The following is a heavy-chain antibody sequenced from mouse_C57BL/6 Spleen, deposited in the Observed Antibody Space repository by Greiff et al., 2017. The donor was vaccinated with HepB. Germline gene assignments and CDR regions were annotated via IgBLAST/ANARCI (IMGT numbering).Heavy chain of an antibody. CDR2: INPNNGGT. CDR3: AREGRCGNYWYFDV. CDR1: GYTFTDYN. Sequence: EVQLQQSGPELVKPGASVKISCKASGYTFTDYNMDWVKQSHGKSLEWIGDINPNNGGTNYNQKFKGKATLTVDKSSSTAYMELRSLTSEDTAVYYGAREGRCGNYWYFDVWGTGTTVTVSS. D-gene: IGHD1-1*02. V-gene: IGHV1-18*01. J-gene: IGHJ1*03.